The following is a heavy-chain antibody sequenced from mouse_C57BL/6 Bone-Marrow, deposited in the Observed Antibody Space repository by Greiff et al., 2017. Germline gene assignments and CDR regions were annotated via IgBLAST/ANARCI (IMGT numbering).Heavy chain of an antibody. CDR1: GYTFTDHT. V-gene: IGHV1-78*01. Sequence: QVQLQQSDAELVKPGASVKISCTVSGYTFTDHTIHWMKQRPEQGLEWIGYIYPRDGSTKYHEKFKGKATLTADKSSSTAYMQLNSLTSEDTAVYFCASPANWDGGLDYWGQGTTLTGSS. J-gene: IGHJ2*01. D-gene: IGHD4-1*01. CDR3: ASPANWDGGLDY. CDR2: IYPRDGST.